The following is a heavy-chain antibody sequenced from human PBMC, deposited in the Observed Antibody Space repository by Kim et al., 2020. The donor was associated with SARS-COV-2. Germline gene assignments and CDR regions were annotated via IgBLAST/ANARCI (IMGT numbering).Heavy chain of an antibody. V-gene: IGHV3-30*18. J-gene: IGHJ6*02. Sequence: GGSLRLSCAXSGFTFSSYGMHWVRQAPGKGLEWVAVISYDGSNKYYADSVKGRVTISRDNSKNTLYLQMNSLRAEDTAVYYCAKESGSGSYYAWTYYYYGMDVWGQGTTVTVSS. CDR2: ISYDGSNK. CDR3: AKESGSGSYYAWTYYYYGMDV. D-gene: IGHD3-10*01. CDR1: GFTFSSYG.